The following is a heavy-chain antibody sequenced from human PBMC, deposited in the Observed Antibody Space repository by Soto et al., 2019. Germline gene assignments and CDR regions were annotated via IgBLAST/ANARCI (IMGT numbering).Heavy chain of an antibody. CDR1: GLSFSSYS. Sequence: GGSVRLSCAASGLSFSSYSMNWVRLAPGKGLEWVSSISSSSSYIYYADSVKGRFTISRDNAKNSLYLQMNSLRAEDTAVYYCARDAGLTYYYDSSGYNAFDIWGQGTMVTVSS. D-gene: IGHD3-22*01. CDR3: ARDAGLTYYYDSSGYNAFDI. CDR2: ISSSSSYI. V-gene: IGHV3-21*01. J-gene: IGHJ3*02.